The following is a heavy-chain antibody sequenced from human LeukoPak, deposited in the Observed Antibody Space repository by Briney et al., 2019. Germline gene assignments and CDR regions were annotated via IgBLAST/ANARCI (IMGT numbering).Heavy chain of an antibody. CDR2: IRYDGGNK. Sequence: PGGSLRLSCAASGFTFSSYGMHWVRQAPGKGLEWVAFIRYDGGNKYYADSVKGRFTISRDNSKNTLYLQMNSLRAEDTAVYYCAKDSSSWYTGKLNYFDYWGQGTLVTVSS. CDR3: AKDSSSWYTGKLNYFDY. CDR1: GFTFSSYG. V-gene: IGHV3-30*02. D-gene: IGHD6-13*01. J-gene: IGHJ4*02.